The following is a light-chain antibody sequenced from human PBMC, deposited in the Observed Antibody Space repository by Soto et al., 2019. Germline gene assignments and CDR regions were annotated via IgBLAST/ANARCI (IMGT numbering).Light chain of an antibody. J-gene: IGKJ1*01. CDR2: HTS. CDR1: QSISSK. V-gene: IGKV3D-11*03. CDR3: HHSPSLPGT. Sequence: IVMTQSRATLSMSPVEGATHSCRASQSISSKLAWYQHRPGQAPRLLIYHTSTRAAGIPARFSGSGSGTDFTLTISILEPEDFAVYYCHHSPSLPGTFGQGTKVDIK.